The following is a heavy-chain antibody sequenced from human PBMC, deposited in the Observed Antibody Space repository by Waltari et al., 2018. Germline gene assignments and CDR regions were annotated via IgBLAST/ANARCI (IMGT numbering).Heavy chain of an antibody. V-gene: IGHV5-51*01. J-gene: IGHJ4*02. CDR3: ARQPLHSYGIRHFDY. Sequence: EVQLVQSGAEVKKPGESLKISCEGPVYRFTSYCLGWVRQMPGKGLEWMGVIFPGDSNTKYSPSFRGQVTISADNSITTAYLQWSSLKASDTAIYFCARQPLHSYGIRHFDYWGQGTPVTVS. CDR2: IFPGDSNT. CDR1: VYRFTSYC. D-gene: IGHD5-18*01.